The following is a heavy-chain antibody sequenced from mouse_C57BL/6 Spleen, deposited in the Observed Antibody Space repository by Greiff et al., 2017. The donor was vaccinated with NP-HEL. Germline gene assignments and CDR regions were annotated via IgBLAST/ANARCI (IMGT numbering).Heavy chain of an antibody. CDR2: IRSTSNNYAT. D-gene: IGHD2-3*01. V-gene: IGHV10-1*01. CDR3: VRLLYDGYYYAMDY. CDR1: GFSFNTYA. J-gene: IGHJ4*01. Sequence: EVHLVESGGGLVQPKGSLKLSCAASGFSFNTYAMNWVRQAPGKGLEWVARIRSTSNNYATYYADSVKDRFTISRDDSESMLYLQMNNLKTEDTAMYYCVRLLYDGYYYAMDYWGQGTSVTVSS.